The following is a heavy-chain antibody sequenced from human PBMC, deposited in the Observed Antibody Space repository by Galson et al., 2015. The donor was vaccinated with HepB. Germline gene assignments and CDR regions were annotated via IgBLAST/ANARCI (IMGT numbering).Heavy chain of an antibody. D-gene: IGHD2-15*01. Sequence: SVKVSCKASGYTFSTYSITWVRQAPGQGLEWMGWISPYNRDTKYARKFQGRVTMTTDTFTSTAYMELRSLRSDDTAVYYCARGAFVAVVTATLNNWFDPWGQGTLVTVSS. CDR1: GYTFSTYS. CDR3: ARGAFVAVVTATLNNWFDP. J-gene: IGHJ5*02. CDR2: ISPYNRDT. V-gene: IGHV1-18*01.